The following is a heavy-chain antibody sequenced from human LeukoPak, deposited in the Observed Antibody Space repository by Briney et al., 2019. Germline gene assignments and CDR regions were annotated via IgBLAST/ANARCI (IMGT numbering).Heavy chain of an antibody. CDR2: IRWISGTI. CDR3: AKGRSMVTGTWFDY. V-gene: IGHV3-9*02. CDR1: GFTSAVYA. D-gene: IGHD1-7*01. J-gene: IGHJ4*02. Sequence: GRSLTLSFSASGFTSAVYAVRWVRHPPGKGLEWVSGIRWISGTIVYAHSVKGRFSISRHPANNSLYLQMNSLRAEDMGLYYCAKGRSMVTGTWFDYWGQGTLVTVSS.